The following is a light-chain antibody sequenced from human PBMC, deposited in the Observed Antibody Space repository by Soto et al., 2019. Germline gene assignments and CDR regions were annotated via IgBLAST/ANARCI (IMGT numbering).Light chain of an antibody. CDR3: QQRTNWVYT. CDR1: QSVNSY. Sequence: EIVLTQSPDTLSLSPGERATLSCRASQSVNSYLAWYQQKPGQAPRLLIYDASNRATGIPARFSGSGSGTDFTLTIGSLEPDDFAVYYCQQRTNWVYTFGQGTKLEI. J-gene: IGKJ2*01. CDR2: DAS. V-gene: IGKV3-11*01.